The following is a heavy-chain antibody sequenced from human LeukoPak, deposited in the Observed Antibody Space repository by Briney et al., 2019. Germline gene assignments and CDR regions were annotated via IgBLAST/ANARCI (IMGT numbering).Heavy chain of an antibody. Sequence: ASMKVSCKASGYTFTSYYMHWVRQAPGQGLEWMGIINPSGGSTSYAQKFQGRVTMTRDMSTSTVYMELSRLRSDDTAVYYCASGPRGITGTTGLYSYWGQGTLVTVSS. CDR3: ASGPRGITGTTGLYSY. V-gene: IGHV1-46*01. D-gene: IGHD1-20*01. J-gene: IGHJ4*02. CDR2: INPSGGST. CDR1: GYTFTSYY.